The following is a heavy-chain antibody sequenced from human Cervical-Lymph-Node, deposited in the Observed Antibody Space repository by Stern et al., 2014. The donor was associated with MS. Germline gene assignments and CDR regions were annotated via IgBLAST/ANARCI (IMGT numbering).Heavy chain of an antibody. Sequence: LQLQESGPGLVKPSQTLSLTCTVSGGSISSGGYYWSWIRQQPGKGLEWIGYIYYSGSTYYNPSLKSRVTISVDTSKNQFSLKLSSVTAADTAVYYCARTSYDFWSGYYTNDYWGQGTLVTVSS. J-gene: IGHJ4*02. CDR3: ARTSYDFWSGYYTNDY. CDR1: GGSISSGGYY. D-gene: IGHD3-3*01. CDR2: IYYSGST. V-gene: IGHV4-31*03.